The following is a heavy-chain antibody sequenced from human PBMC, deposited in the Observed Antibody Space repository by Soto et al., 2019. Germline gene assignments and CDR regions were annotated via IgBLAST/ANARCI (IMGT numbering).Heavy chain of an antibody. Sequence: QVQLVQSGAEVKKPGASVKVSCKASGYTFTSYAMHWVRQAPGQRLEWMGWINAGNVNTKYSQKFQGRVTITRDTSASTAYMELSSLRAEDTAVYYCARYPGYSYGYNWGQGTLVTVSS. J-gene: IGHJ4*02. CDR2: INAGNVNT. CDR3: ARYPGYSYGYN. CDR1: GYTFTSYA. D-gene: IGHD5-18*01. V-gene: IGHV1-3*01.